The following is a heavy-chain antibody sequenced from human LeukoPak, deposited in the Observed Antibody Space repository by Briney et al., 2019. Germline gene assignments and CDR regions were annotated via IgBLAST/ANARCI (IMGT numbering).Heavy chain of an antibody. CDR2: IYYSGST. CDR1: GGSISSSSYY. Sequence: SETLSLTCTVSGGSISSSSYYWGWIRQPPGKGLEWIGSIYYSGSTYYNPSLKSRVTISVDTSKNQFSLKLSSVTAADTAVYYCARVFYRRYGQRGRGDFDYWGQGTLVTVSS. CDR3: ARVFYRRYGQRGRGDFDY. V-gene: IGHV4-39*07. J-gene: IGHJ4*02. D-gene: IGHD3-10*01.